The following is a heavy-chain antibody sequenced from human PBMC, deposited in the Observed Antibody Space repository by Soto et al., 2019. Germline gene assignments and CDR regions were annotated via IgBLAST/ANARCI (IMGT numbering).Heavy chain of an antibody. CDR1: GITFSSYA. V-gene: IGHV3-23*01. D-gene: IGHD6-6*01. CDR2: IRGSGGST. J-gene: IGHJ5*02. CDR3: AKDQHYSSSSYLGGYNWFDP. Sequence: EVQLLESGGGLVQPGGSLRLSCVASGITFSSYAMSWVRQAPGKGLEWVADIRGSGGSTYYADSVKGRFTISRDNSKNTLYLQMNSLRAEDTAVYYCAKDQHYSSSSYLGGYNWFDPWGQGTLVTVSS.